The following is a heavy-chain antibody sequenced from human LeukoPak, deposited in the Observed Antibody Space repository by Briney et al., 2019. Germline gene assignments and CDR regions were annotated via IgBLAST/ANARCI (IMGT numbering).Heavy chain of an antibody. CDR3: ARVGLIQLWGNSNDY. J-gene: IGHJ4*02. D-gene: IGHD5-18*01. Sequence: GASVKVLCNASGYTFTSYGISWVRQAPGQGLEWMGWISAYNGNTNYAQKLQGRVTMTTDTSTSTAYMELRSLRSDDTAVYYCARVGLIQLWGNSNDYWGQGTLVTVSS. CDR1: GYTFTSYG. CDR2: ISAYNGNT. V-gene: IGHV1-18*01.